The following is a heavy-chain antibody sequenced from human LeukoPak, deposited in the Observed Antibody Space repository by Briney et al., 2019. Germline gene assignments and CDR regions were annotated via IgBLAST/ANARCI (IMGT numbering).Heavy chain of an antibody. D-gene: IGHD3-10*01. CDR1: GGAFNNNA. CDR2: IIPIFGTA. CDR3: ARDQGLTVFRTRAFDL. J-gene: IGHJ3*01. V-gene: IGHV1-69*01. Sequence: SVKVSCKASGGAFNNNAINWVRQAPGQGLEWMGGIIPIFGTADYAQKFQGRVTITADESTSTAYMELSSLRSEDMAIYYCARDQGLTVFRTRAFDLWGQGTVVTVSS.